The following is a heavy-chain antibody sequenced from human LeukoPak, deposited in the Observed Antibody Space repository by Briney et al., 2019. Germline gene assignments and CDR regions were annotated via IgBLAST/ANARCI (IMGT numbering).Heavy chain of an antibody. J-gene: IGHJ4*02. D-gene: IGHD3-22*01. CDR1: GFTFSNYG. Sequence: GGSLRLSCAASGFTFSNYGMHWVRQAPGKGLEWVAVIWYDGSNKYYADSVKGRFTISRDNSKNTLYLQMNSLRAEDTAVYYCAREYYYDSSGSFDYWGQGTLVTVSS. CDR2: IWYDGSNK. V-gene: IGHV3-33*01. CDR3: AREYYYDSSGSFDY.